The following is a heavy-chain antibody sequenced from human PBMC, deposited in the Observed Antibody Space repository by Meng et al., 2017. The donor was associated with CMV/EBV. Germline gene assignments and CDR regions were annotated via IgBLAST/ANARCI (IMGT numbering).Heavy chain of an antibody. V-gene: IGHV1-18*01. D-gene: IGHD1-26*01. CDR1: GYTFTSYG. CDR2: ISAYNGNT. J-gene: IGHJ4*02. Sequence: ASVKVSCKASGYTFTSYGISWVRQAPGQGLEWMGWISAYNGNTNYAQKLQGRVTMTTDTSTSTAYMELRSLGSDDTAVYYCARVGPDSGSYSDDYWGQGTLVTVSS. CDR3: ARVGPDSGSYSDDY.